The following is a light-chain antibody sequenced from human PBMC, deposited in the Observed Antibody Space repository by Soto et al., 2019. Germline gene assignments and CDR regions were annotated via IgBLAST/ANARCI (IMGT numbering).Light chain of an antibody. V-gene: IGKV3-20*01. CDR3: HQYGSSPLT. CDR1: QRVSSSL. Sequence: EIVLTQSPGTLSLSPGEGATLSCSASQRVSSSLLALFQQKPGQAPRLLIHDVSSRATGIPDRFSGSGSGTDLNLSISRLEPEDFAVYYCHQYGSSPLTFGQGTKLEIK. CDR2: DVS. J-gene: IGKJ2*01.